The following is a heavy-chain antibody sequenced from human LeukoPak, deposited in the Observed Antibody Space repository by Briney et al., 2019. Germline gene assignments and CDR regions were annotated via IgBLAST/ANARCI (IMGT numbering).Heavy chain of an antibody. CDR1: GFTVSSNY. D-gene: IGHD1-26*01. J-gene: IGHJ4*02. V-gene: IGHV3-53*01. CDR2: IYSGGST. CDR3: ARSGSYFAFDY. Sequence: PGGSLRLSCAASGFTVSSNYMSWVRQAPGKGLEWVSVIYSGGSTYYADSVKGRFTISRDNYKNTLYLQMNSLSAEDTAVYYCARSGSYFAFDYWGQGTLVTVSS.